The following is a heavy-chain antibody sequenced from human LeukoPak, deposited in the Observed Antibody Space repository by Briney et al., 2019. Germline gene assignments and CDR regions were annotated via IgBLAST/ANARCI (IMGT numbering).Heavy chain of an antibody. CDR3: TTGDGAW. J-gene: IGHJ3*01. V-gene: IGHV3-15*01. Sequence: PGGSLRLSCAASGFTFSNYEMNWVRQAPGKGLEWVGLIKSETDGGTADYTAPVKGRSTISRDDSKTTLYLQMNSLKTGDTAEYYCTTGDGAWWGQGTMVTVSS. CDR1: GFTFSNYE. CDR2: IKSETDGGTA. D-gene: IGHD4-17*01.